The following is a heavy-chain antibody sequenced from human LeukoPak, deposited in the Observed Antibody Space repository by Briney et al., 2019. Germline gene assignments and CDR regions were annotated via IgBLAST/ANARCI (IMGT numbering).Heavy chain of an antibody. J-gene: IGHJ4*02. D-gene: IGHD6-13*01. Sequence: SQTLSLTCTVSGGSISSGGYYWSWLRQHPGKGLEWIGYIYYSGSTYYNPSLKSRVTISVDTSKNQFSLKLSSVTAADTAVYYCARGDSSPALDYWGQGTLVTVSS. CDR2: IYYSGST. CDR1: GGSISSGGYY. V-gene: IGHV4-31*03. CDR3: ARGDSSPALDY.